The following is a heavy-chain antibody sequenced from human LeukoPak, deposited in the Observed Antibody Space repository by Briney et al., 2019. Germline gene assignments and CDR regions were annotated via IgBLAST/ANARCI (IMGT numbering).Heavy chain of an antibody. CDR2: ISSSGSTI. CDR3: ARDQRSGYEYFDY. D-gene: IGHD5-12*01. J-gene: IGHJ4*02. CDR1: GFTFSDYY. V-gene: IGHV3-11*01. Sequence: GGSLRLSCAASGFTFSDYYMSWIRQATGKGLEWVSYISSSGSTIYYADSVKGRFTISRDNAKNSLYLQMNSLRAEDTAVYYCARDQRSGYEYFDYWGQGTLVTVSS.